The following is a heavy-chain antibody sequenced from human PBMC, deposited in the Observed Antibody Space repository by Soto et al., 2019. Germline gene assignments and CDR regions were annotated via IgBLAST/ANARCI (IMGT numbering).Heavy chain of an antibody. Sequence: PGGSLRLSCAASGFTFSSYGMHWVRQAPGKGLEWVAVISYDGSNKYYADSVKGRFTISRDNSKNTLYLQMNSLRAEDTAVYYCAKSLHKSTEWELDSWGQGTLVTVSS. CDR1: GFTFSSYG. V-gene: IGHV3-30*18. CDR3: AKSLHKSTEWELDS. J-gene: IGHJ4*02. CDR2: ISYDGSNK. D-gene: IGHD1-26*01.